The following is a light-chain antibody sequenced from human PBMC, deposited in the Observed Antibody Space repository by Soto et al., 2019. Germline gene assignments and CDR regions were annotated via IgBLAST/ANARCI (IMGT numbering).Light chain of an antibody. CDR1: QNVNGN. Sequence: EIVLTQSPATLSVSPGESATLSCRASQNVNGNLAWYQQKPGQAPRLLMYSVSIRATGIPARFSGSGTGTEFTLTISSLEPEDSAIYYCQQRNIWPPVTFGQGTRLEIK. CDR3: QQRNIWPPVT. V-gene: IGKV3-11*01. J-gene: IGKJ5*01. CDR2: SVS.